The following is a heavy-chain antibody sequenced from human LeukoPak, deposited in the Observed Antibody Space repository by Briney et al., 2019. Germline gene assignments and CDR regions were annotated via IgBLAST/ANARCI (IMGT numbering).Heavy chain of an antibody. V-gene: IGHV3-30*04. CDR3: ARSDDYVWGSYRYEDY. CDR2: ISYDGSNK. CDR1: GGTFSSYA. D-gene: IGHD3-16*02. Sequence: SCKASGGTFSSYAMHWVRQAPGKGLEWVAVISYDGSNKYYADSVKGRFTISRDNSKNTLYLQMNSLRAEDTAVYYCARSDDYVWGSYRYEDYWGQGTLVTVSS. J-gene: IGHJ4*02.